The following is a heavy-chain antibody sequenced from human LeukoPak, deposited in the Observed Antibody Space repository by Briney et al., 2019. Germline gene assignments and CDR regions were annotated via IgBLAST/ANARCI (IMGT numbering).Heavy chain of an antibody. V-gene: IGHV4-4*02. CDR1: GGSISSSNW. CDR2: IYHSGST. J-gene: IGHJ5*02. Sequence: SGTLSLTCAVSGGSISSSNWWSWVRQPPGKGLEWIGEIYHSGSTNSNPSLKSRVTISVDKSKNRFSLKLSSVTAAGTAVYYCARLGGRGYCSSSSCRGNWFDPWGQGTLVTVSS. D-gene: IGHD2-15*01. CDR3: ARLGGRGYCSSSSCRGNWFDP.